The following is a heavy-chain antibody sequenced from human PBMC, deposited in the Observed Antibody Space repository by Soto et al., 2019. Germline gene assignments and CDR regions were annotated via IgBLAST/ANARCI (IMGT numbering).Heavy chain of an antibody. V-gene: IGHV3-30-3*01. CDR1: GFTFSSYA. D-gene: IGHD6-19*01. Sequence: PGGSLRLSCAASGFTFSSYAMHWVRQAPGKGLEWVAVISYDGSNKYFADSVKGRFTISRDNSKNTLYLQMNSLRGKDTAVYYCARGPSSLTRFDYWGQGTLVTVSS. CDR3: ARGPSSLTRFDY. J-gene: IGHJ4*02. CDR2: ISYDGSNK.